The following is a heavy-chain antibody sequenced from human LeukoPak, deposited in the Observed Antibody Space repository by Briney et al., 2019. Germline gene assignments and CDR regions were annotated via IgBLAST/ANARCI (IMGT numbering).Heavy chain of an antibody. CDR3: ARHQRGNSDVFDI. V-gene: IGHV4-59*01. CDR2: IYYSGST. CDR1: GGSISSYY. J-gene: IGHJ3*02. D-gene: IGHD4-23*01. Sequence: SETLSLTCTVSGGSISSYYWSWIRQPPGKGLEWNGYIYYSGSTKYNPSLKSRVTISVDTSKNQLSLKLTSVTAADTAVYYCARHQRGNSDVFDIWGQGTMVTVSS.